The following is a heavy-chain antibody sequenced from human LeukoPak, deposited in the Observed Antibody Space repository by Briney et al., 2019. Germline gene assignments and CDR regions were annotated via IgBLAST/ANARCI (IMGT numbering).Heavy chain of an antibody. CDR3: ATDRGWRTSGYYLYYFEY. Sequence: PGGSLRLSCAASGFTFTNYFMSWVRQAPGKGLEWLASIKHDGSEKYYVDSVRGRFTISRDNTMNSLYLQMSSLRAEDTAVYYCATDRGWRTSGYYLYYFEYWGQGTLVTYSS. CDR2: IKHDGSEK. D-gene: IGHD3-3*01. J-gene: IGHJ4*02. CDR1: GFTFTNYF. V-gene: IGHV3-7*01.